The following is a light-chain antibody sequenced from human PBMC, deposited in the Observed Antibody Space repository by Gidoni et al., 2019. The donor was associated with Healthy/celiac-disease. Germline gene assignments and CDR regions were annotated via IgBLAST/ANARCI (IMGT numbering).Light chain of an antibody. Sequence: DIQMTQPPSSLSAFVGARVTITCRASQSISSYLNCDQQKPGKAPKLLIYAASGLQRWIPSRFSCSGCGTDFTLTISSLQPEDFATYDCQQSYSTPRGWTFGQGTKVEIK. CDR3: QQSYSTPRGWT. V-gene: IGKV1-39*01. CDR2: AAS. CDR1: QSISSY. J-gene: IGKJ1*01.